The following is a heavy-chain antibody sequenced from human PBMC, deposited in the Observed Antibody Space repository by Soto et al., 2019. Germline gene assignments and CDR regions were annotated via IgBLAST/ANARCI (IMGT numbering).Heavy chain of an antibody. J-gene: IGHJ4*02. V-gene: IGHV1-69*02. CDR3: ATALDIVATVPPFDY. CDR2: IIPILGIA. D-gene: IGHD5-12*01. Sequence: QVQLVQSGAKVKKPGSSVKVSCKASGGTFSSYTISWVRQAPGQGLEWMGRIIPILGIANYAQKFQGRVTITADKSTSTAYMELSSLRSEDTAVYYCATALDIVATVPPFDYWGQGTLVTVSS. CDR1: GGTFSSYT.